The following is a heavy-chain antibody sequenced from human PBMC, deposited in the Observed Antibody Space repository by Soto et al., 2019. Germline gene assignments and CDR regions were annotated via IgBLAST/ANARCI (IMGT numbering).Heavy chain of an antibody. CDR3: ARGGDDSKVGRT. Sequence: QAQLQQWGAGVLKPSETLSLTCAVYGESCSGYYCSWTRQPPGKGLEWIGEIHPSGSTYFNPSLPTRVXXXLXXSKNQFSLKLSSVTAADTAIYYCARGGDDSKVGRTWGQGTLVTVSS. D-gene: IGHD1-26*01. CDR2: IHPSGST. V-gene: IGHV4-34*02. CDR1: GESCSGYY. J-gene: IGHJ5*02.